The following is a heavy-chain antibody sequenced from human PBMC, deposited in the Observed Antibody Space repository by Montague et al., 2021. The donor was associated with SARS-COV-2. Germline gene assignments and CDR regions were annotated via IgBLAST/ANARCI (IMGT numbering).Heavy chain of an antibody. D-gene: IGHD3-22*01. V-gene: IGHV4-34*01. CDR2: INHSGNT. Sequence: SETLSLTCAVYGGSVSDYYWSWIRQPPGKGLEWIGEINHSGNTNYNPSLKSRVTTSVDTSKNQFPLKLTSVTAADTAVYYCARGPRITMIVVVITDIWFDPWGQGTLVTVSS. CDR3: ARGPRITMIVVVITDIWFDP. CDR1: GGSVSDYY. J-gene: IGHJ5*02.